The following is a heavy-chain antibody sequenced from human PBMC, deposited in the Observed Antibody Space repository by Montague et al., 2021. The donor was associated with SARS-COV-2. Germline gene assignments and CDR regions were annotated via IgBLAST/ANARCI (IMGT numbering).Heavy chain of an antibody. V-gene: IGHV4-31*03. CDR3: ARATAAPAAICMGVPGPIDAFDL. CDR1: GGSISGGGYY. J-gene: IGHJ3*01. CDR2: IYYSGST. Sequence: TLSLTCTVSGGSISGGGYYWGWIRQHPGKGLEWIGYIYYSGSTYYXSSLKSRVTISVDTSKNQFSLKLSSVTAADTAVYYCARATAAPAAICMGVPGPIDAFDLWGQGTMVTVSS. D-gene: IGHD2-2*01.